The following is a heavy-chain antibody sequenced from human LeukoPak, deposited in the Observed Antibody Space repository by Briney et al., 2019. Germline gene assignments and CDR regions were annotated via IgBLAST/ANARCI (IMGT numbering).Heavy chain of an antibody. CDR1: GFTFSSYS. CDR2: ISSSSSTI. V-gene: IGHV3-48*04. Sequence: GGSLRLSCAASGFTFSSYSMNWVRQAPGKGLEWVSYISSSSSTIYYADSVKGRFTISRDNAKNSLYLQMNSLRAEDTAVYYCASRGDHDEFGVDYWGQGTLVTVSS. CDR3: ASRGDHDEFGVDY. D-gene: IGHD3-16*01. J-gene: IGHJ4*02.